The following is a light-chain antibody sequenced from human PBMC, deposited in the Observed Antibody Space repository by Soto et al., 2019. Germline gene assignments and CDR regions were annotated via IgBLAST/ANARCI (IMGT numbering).Light chain of an antibody. CDR2: GAS. J-gene: IGKJ4*01. CDR1: QSVRSN. Sequence: ETVMTQSPASLSMSPGEGVTLSCRASQSVRSNLAWYQQRPGQAPRLLIYGASTRAADIPARFSGSGSGAKFTLTISSLQSEVFAFYYCQQYNNWPLLFGGGTRV. V-gene: IGKV3-15*01. CDR3: QQYNNWPLL.